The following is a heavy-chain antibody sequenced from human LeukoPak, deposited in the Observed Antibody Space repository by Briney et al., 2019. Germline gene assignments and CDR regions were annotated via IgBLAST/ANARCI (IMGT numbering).Heavy chain of an antibody. CDR2: INPNSGGT. D-gene: IGHD1-26*01. J-gene: IGHJ6*03. V-gene: IGHV1-2*06. Sequence: ASVKVSCKASGYTFTGYYMHWVRQAPGQGLEWMGRINPNSGGTNYAQKFQGRVTMTRDTSISTAYMELSRLRSDDTAVYYCALSGSYYGYYYMDVWGKGTTVTVPS. CDR1: GYTFTGYY. CDR3: ALSGSYYGYYYMDV.